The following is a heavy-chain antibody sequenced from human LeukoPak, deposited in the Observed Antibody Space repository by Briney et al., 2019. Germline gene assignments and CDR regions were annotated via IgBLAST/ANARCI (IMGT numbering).Heavy chain of an antibody. CDR3: ANPVSTVVVIAATGDDVFDL. CDR1: GFTFSIYA. J-gene: IGHJ3*01. Sequence: HPGGSLRLSCAASGFTFSIYAMSWVRQAPGKGLEWVSSITSGGDSTYYADSVKGRFTISRDNSKNTLYLQMNSLRAEDTAVYYCANPVSTVVVIAATGDDVFDLWGQGTMVTVSS. CDR2: ITSGGDST. D-gene: IGHD2-15*01. V-gene: IGHV3-23*01.